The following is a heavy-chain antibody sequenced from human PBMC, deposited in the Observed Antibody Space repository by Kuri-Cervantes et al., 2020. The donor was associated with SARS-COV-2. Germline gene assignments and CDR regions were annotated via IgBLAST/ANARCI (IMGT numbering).Heavy chain of an antibody. V-gene: IGHV1-69*13. CDR1: GYTFSDHY. J-gene: IGHJ6*03. CDR2: IIPIFGTA. Sequence: SVKVSCKASGYTFSDHYMYWVRQAPGQGLEWMGGIIPIFGTANYAQKFQGRVTITADESTSTAYMELSSLRSEDTAVYYCARGGWGYCSSTSCPTDYYYYYMDVWGKGTTVTVSS. CDR3: ARGGWGYCSSTSCPTDYYYYYMDV. D-gene: IGHD2-2*01.